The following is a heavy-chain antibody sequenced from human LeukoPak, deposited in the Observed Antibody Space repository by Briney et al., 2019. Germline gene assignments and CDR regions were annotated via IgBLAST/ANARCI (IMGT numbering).Heavy chain of an antibody. Sequence: SETLSLTCTVSGGSISSYYWSWIRQPPGKGLEWIGYIYYSGSTNYNPSLESRVTISVDTSKNQFSLKLSSVTAADTAVYYCARHEAAMVPFDYWGQGTLVTVSS. CDR2: IYYSGST. CDR1: GGSISSYY. V-gene: IGHV4-59*08. CDR3: ARHEAAMVPFDY. J-gene: IGHJ4*02. D-gene: IGHD5-18*01.